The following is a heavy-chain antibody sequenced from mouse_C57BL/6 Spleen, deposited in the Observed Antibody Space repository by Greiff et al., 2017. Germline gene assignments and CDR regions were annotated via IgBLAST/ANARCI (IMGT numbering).Heavy chain of an antibody. Sequence: VQLQQPGAELVRPGTSVKLSCKASGYTFTSYWMHWVKQRPGQGLEWIGVIDPSDSYTNYTQKFKGKATLTVDTSSSTAYMQLSSLTSEDSAVYYWARDDGSSPYWDFEVWGTGTTVTVSS. J-gene: IGHJ1*03. V-gene: IGHV1-59*01. CDR1: GYTFTSYW. CDR3: ARDDGSSPYWDFEV. D-gene: IGHD1-1*01. CDR2: IDPSDSYT.